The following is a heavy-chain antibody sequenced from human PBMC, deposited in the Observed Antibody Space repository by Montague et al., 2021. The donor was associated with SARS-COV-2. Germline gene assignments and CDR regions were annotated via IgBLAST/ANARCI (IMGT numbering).Heavy chain of an antibody. CDR1: GGSITGYY. D-gene: IGHD4-23*01. Sequence: SETLSLTCTVSGGSITGYYWSWLRRYPGKGLEWIAYIYDGGAVNYNPSLGSRVTISTDTSKNQLSLKVNSVTAADTAVYYCVRDQPYGGPRGAYDIWGQGTVVTVSS. V-gene: IGHV4-59*01. CDR3: VRDQPYGGPRGAYDI. CDR2: IYDGGAV. J-gene: IGHJ3*02.